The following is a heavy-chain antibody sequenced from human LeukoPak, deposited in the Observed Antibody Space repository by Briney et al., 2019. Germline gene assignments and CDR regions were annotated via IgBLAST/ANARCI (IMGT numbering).Heavy chain of an antibody. Sequence: KPSETLSLTCAVYGGSFSGYYWSWIRQPPGKGLEWIGEINHSGSTNYNPSLKSRVTISVDTSKNQFSLKLSSVTAADTAVYYSARGPHYDFWSGPAELDPWGQGTLVTVSS. CDR1: GGSFSGYY. CDR2: INHSGST. CDR3: ARGPHYDFWSGPAELDP. J-gene: IGHJ5*02. D-gene: IGHD3-3*01. V-gene: IGHV4-34*01.